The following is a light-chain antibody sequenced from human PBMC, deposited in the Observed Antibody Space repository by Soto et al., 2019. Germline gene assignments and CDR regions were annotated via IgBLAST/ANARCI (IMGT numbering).Light chain of an antibody. J-gene: IGKJ1*01. CDR3: QQYNDWPLT. V-gene: IGKV3-15*01. CDR1: QSIGSN. CDR2: GAF. Sequence: EVVLTQSPGTLSLSPGERATLYCRASQSIGSNLAWYQQKPGQAPSLLIYGAFTRATGIPARFSGTGSGTEFTLTISSLQSEDFALYYCQQYNDWPLTFGQGTKVDIK.